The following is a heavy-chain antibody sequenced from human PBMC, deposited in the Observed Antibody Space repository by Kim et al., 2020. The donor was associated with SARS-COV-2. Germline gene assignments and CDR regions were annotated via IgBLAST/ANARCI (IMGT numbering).Heavy chain of an antibody. D-gene: IGHD1-7*01. J-gene: IGHJ6*02. V-gene: IGHV1-46*01. CDR1: GYTFTSYY. Sequence: ASVKVSCKASGYTFTSYYMHWVRQAPGQGLEWMGIINPSGGSTSYAQKFQGRVTMTRDTSTSTVYMELSSLRSEDTAVYYCASGELTITGTMYGMDVWGQGTTVTVSS. CDR2: INPSGGST. CDR3: ASGELTITGTMYGMDV.